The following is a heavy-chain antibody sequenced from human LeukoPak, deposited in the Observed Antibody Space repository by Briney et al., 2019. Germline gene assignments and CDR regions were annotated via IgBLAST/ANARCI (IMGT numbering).Heavy chain of an antibody. CDR3: ARKAQYNGHYPLDY. CDR1: GFTFTSYS. D-gene: IGHD1-7*01. V-gene: IGHV3-23*01. Sequence: GSLRLSCAASGFTFTSYSMSWVRQAPGKGLEWVSGTSDRGDYTYYADSVKGRFTISRDSSKNTLFLQMNSLRAEDTALYFCARKAQYNGHYPLDYWGQGTLVTVSS. J-gene: IGHJ4*02. CDR2: TSDRGDYT.